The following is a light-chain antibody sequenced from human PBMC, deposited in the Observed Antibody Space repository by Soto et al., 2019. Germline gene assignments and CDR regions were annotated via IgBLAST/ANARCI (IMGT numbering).Light chain of an antibody. V-gene: IGKV3-11*01. CDR1: QSVRSS. CDR2: DAS. J-gene: IGKJ3*01. CDR3: QQRSNWPPEVT. Sequence: EIVLTQSPDTLSLSPGERDTLSCRASQSVRSSLAWYQQKPGQAPRLLIYDASNRATGIPARFSGSWSGTEFTLTSSSLEPEDFAVYYCQQRSNWPPEVTFGPGTKVDIK.